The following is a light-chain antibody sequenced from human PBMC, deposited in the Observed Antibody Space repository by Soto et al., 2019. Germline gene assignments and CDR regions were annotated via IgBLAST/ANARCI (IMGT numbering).Light chain of an antibody. J-gene: IGLJ2*01. V-gene: IGLV2-14*03. CDR1: SSDVGGYND. Sequence: QSALTQPASVSGSPGQSITISCTGTSSDVGGYNDVSWYQQHPGKAPKLILYDVSNRPSGVSNRFSGSKSGNTASLTISGLHAEDEADYYCSSYTSDTPPVLFGGGTKLTVL. CDR3: SSYTSDTPPVL. CDR2: DVS.